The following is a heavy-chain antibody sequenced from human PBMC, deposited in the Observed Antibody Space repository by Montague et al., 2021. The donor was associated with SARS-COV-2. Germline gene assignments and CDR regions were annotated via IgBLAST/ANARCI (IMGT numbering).Heavy chain of an antibody. CDR1: GGSTSSGGYS. V-gene: IGHV4-30-2*01. D-gene: IGHD2-15*01. CDR3: ASGLGTPYYCSGGSCYSSYWFDP. CDR2: IYHSGST. J-gene: IGHJ5*02. Sequence: TLSLTCAVSGGSTSSGGYSWSWIRQPPGKGLEWIGYIYHSGSTYYNPSLKSRVTISVDRSKNQFSLKLSSVTAADTAVYYCASGLGTPYYCSGGSCYSSYWFDPWGQGTLVTVSS.